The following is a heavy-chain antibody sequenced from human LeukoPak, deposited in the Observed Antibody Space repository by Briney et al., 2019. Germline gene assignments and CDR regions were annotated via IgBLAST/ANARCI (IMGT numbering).Heavy chain of an antibody. V-gene: IGHV3-30*18. CDR3: ANDVPADGMDV. J-gene: IGHJ6*02. D-gene: IGHD2-2*01. CDR2: ISYDGSNK. CDR1: GFTFSSYG. Sequence: GGSLRLSCAASGFTFSSYGMHWVRQAPGKGLEWVAVISYDGSNKCYADSVKGRFTISRDNSKNTLYLQMNSLRAEDTAVYYCANDVPADGMDVWGQGTTVTVSS.